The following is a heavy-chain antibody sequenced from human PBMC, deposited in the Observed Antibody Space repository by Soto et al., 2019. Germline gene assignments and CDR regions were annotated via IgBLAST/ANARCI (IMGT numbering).Heavy chain of an antibody. D-gene: IGHD1-1*01. CDR2: ISGRDGYT. Sequence: GGSLRLSCEASGFTISNYGMTWVRQAPGKGLEWVSAISGRDGYTYYADSVKGRFTISRDNSKNTLYLQMNSLTAEDRAIYYCANVERMTPYTHLRWGQGTLVTVSS. V-gene: IGHV3-23*01. CDR1: GFTISNYG. J-gene: IGHJ4*02. CDR3: ANVERMTPYTHLR.